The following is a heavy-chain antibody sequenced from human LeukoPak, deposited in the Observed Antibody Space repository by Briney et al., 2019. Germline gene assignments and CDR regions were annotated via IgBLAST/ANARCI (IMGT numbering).Heavy chain of an antibody. CDR1: GGSFSGYY. V-gene: IGHV4-4*07. Sequence: SETLSLTCAVYGGSFSGYYWSWIREPAGTALEWIGRIYTSGTITYNPSLKSRVTMSVDTSKNQFSLKLSSVTAADTAVYYCARDSGTTGEVKFDPWGQGTLVTVSS. J-gene: IGHJ5*02. CDR2: IYTSGTI. CDR3: ARDSGTTGEVKFDP. D-gene: IGHD3-10*01.